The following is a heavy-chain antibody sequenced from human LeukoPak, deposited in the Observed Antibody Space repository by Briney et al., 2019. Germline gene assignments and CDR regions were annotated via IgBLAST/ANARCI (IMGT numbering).Heavy chain of an antibody. V-gene: IGHV1-2*02. J-gene: IGHJ6*03. CDR3: ARVYHYYYYYMDV. CDR2: INPNSGGT. Sequence: ASVTVSCKASGYTFTGYYMHWVRQAPGQGLEWMGWINPNSGGTNYAQKFQGRVTMTRDTSISTAYMELSRLRSDDTAVYYCARVYHYYYYYMDVWGKGTTVTVSS. CDR1: GYTFTGYY.